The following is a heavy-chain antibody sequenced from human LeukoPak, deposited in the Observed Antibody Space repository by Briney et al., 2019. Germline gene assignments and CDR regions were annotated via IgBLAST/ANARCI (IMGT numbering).Heavy chain of an antibody. Sequence: GGSLRLSCAASGFTFSSYAMSWVRQAPGKGLEWASGISGSGGSTYYADSVKGRFTISRDNSKNTLYLQMNSLRAEDTAAYYCAKGSVSVVVPAAIPYYWGQGTLVTVSS. V-gene: IGHV3-23*01. CDR2: ISGSGGST. CDR3: AKGSVSVVVPAAIPYY. D-gene: IGHD2-2*01. J-gene: IGHJ4*02. CDR1: GFTFSSYA.